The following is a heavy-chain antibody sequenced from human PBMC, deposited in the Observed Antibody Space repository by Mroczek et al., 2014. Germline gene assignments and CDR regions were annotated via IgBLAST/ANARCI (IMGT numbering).Heavy chain of an antibody. CDR3: ARAGVGAVDI. Sequence: GGKKPGASVTLSCKVSGSTFSTSYMHWVRQAPGQGLEWMGIIDPGGGTTRYAERFQGRVTMTRDMSTSTVYMELTSLRSDDTAVYFCARAGVGAVDIWGQGTMVIVSS. J-gene: IGHJ3*02. CDR1: GSTFSTSY. D-gene: IGHD3-10*01. V-gene: IGHV1-46*01. CDR2: IDPGGGTT.